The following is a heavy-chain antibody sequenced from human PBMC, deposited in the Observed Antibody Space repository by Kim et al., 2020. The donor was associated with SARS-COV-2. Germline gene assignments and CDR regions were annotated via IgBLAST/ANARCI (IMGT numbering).Heavy chain of an antibody. CDR3: ARDGLLWFGELFSANYYYYGMDV. D-gene: IGHD3-10*01. CDR1: GYTFTGYY. J-gene: IGHJ6*02. Sequence: ASVKVSCKASGYTFTGYYMHWVRQAPGQGLEWMGWINPNSGGTNYAQKFQGRVTMTRDTSISTAYMELSRLRSDDTAVYYCARDGLLWFGELFSANYYYYGMDVWGQGTTVTVSS. CDR2: INPNSGGT. V-gene: IGHV1-2*02.